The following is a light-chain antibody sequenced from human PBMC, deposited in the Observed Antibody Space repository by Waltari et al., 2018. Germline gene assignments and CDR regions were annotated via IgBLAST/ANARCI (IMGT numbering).Light chain of an antibody. Sequence: QLVLTQSPSASASLGASVKLTCTLSRWHSRNLVAWHQQQPEKGPRYLMKVNSDGSHRKGDEIPDRFSGSSSGAERYLTISTVQSEDEADYYCQTGGHGTWVFGGGTKLTVL. V-gene: IGLV4-69*01. CDR1: RWHSRNL. CDR2: VNSDGSH. J-gene: IGLJ3*02. CDR3: QTGGHGTWV.